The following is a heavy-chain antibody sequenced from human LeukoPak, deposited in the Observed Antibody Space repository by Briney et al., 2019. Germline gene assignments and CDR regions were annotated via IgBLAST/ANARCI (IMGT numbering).Heavy chain of an antibody. V-gene: IGHV3-30-3*01. CDR3: ARDNYGFDY. D-gene: IGHD3-16*01. CDR1: GFTFSTYA. Sequence: GGSLRLSCAASGFTFSTYAMHWVRQAPGKGLEWMAVVLHDGSNEYYADSVKGRLTISRDNSKNTLHLQMNSLRAEDTAVYYCARDNYGFDYGGQGTLVTVSS. J-gene: IGHJ4*02. CDR2: VLHDGSNE.